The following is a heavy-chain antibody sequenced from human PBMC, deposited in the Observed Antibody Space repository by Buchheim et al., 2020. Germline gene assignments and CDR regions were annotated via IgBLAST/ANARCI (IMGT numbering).Heavy chain of an antibody. Sequence: EVQLLESGGGLVQPGGSLRLSCAASGFTFTSYAMTWVRQAPGKGLEWVSSISAGGDNTYYADSVKGRITISRDNSKNTLSLQMNSLRAEDTAVYYCAKKPSGENWFDPWGQGTL. V-gene: IGHV3-23*01. CDR2: ISAGGDNT. CDR1: GFTFTSYA. J-gene: IGHJ5*02. CDR3: AKKPSGENWFDP.